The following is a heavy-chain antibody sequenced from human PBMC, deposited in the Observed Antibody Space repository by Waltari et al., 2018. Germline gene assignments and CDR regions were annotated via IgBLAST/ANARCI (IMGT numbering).Heavy chain of an antibody. D-gene: IGHD4-17*01. Sequence: QVQLQESGPGLVKPSETLSLTCGVSGGSIRSSNWWSWIRQPPGKGLEWIGNIGGSSGSTYNNPYLKSGVTMSKDTSKNELSLKLTAGTAADTAVYYCARESAYGNYHFDYWGQGVLVTVSS. CDR3: ARESAYGNYHFDY. CDR2: IGGSSGST. V-gene: IGHV4-4*02. J-gene: IGHJ4*02. CDR1: GGSIRSSNW.